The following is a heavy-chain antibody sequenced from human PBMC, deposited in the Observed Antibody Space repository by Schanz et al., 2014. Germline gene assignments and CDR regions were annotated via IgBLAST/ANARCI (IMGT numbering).Heavy chain of an antibody. CDR2: ISANGYDT. J-gene: IGHJ4*02. Sequence: EVLLVDSGGGLVQPGGSLRLSCGASGFTFSAHAMSWVRQSPGKGLEWVSAISANGYDTYYAPSVKGRFTVSRDNSKNTVYLQMNSLRDEDTAVYYCARDKGGYYPFDYWGQGTLVTVSS. V-gene: IGHV3-23*04. D-gene: IGHD3-3*01. CDR1: GFTFSAHA. CDR3: ARDKGGYYPFDY.